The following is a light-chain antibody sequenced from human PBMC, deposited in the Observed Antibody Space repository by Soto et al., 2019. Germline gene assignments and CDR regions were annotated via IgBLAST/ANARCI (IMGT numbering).Light chain of an antibody. Sequence: IVMTQSPVTLSVSPGERVALSCRASQSVSDNSAWYQKKPGQAPRLLIYAASTRATGIPARFSGRGSGTDFTLTISRLEPEDFALYYCQHYGSSAPITFGQGTRLEIK. V-gene: IGKV3-20*01. CDR2: AAS. J-gene: IGKJ5*01. CDR3: QHYGSSAPIT. CDR1: QSVSDN.